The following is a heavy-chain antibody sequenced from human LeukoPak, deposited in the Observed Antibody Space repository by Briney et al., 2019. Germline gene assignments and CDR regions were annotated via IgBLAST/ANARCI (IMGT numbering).Heavy chain of an antibody. CDR3: AKGGATVIDY. D-gene: IGHD4-17*01. Sequence: GGSLRLSCAASGFTFSNYWMHWVRHATGKGLVWVSRINSDGSSTTSADSVKGRFTISRDNAKNTLYLQMNSLRAEDTAVYYCAKGGATVIDYWGQGTLVTVSS. CDR1: GFTFSNYW. J-gene: IGHJ4*02. V-gene: IGHV3-74*01. CDR2: INSDGSST.